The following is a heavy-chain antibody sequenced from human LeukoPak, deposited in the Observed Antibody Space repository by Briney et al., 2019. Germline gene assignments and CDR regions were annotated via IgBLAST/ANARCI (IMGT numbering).Heavy chain of an antibody. CDR1: GGTFSSYA. CDR3: ARDPDYYDSSGYYDY. J-gene: IGHJ4*02. Sequence: SVKVSCKASGGTFSSYAISWVRQAPGQGLEWMGRIIPIFGTANYAQKFQGRVTITTAESTSTAYMELSSLRSEDTAVYYCARDPDYYDSSGYYDYWGQGTLVTVSS. CDR2: IIPIFGTA. D-gene: IGHD3-22*01. V-gene: IGHV1-69*05.